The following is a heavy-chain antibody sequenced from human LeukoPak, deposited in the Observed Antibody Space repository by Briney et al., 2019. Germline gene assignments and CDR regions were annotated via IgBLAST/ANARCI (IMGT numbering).Heavy chain of an antibody. J-gene: IGHJ3*02. CDR3: ARGWTIAVAGQGAFDI. D-gene: IGHD6-19*01. Sequence: GGSLRLSCAASGFTFSDYSMNWVRQAPGKGLEWISYVGGLYSNIYYADSVKGRFTISRDNAENTLYLQMNSLRAEDTAVYYCARGWTIAVAGQGAFDIWGQGTMVTVSS. CDR1: GFTFSDYS. CDR2: VGGLYSNI. V-gene: IGHV3-48*01.